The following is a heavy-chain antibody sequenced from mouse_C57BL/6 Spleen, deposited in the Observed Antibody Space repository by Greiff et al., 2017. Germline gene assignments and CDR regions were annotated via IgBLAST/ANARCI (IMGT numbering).Heavy chain of an antibody. D-gene: IGHD1-1*01. Sequence: EVQVQQSGPELVKPGASVKISCKASGYTFTDYYMNWVKQSHGKSLEWIGDINPNNGGTSYNQKFKGKATLTVDKSSSTAYMELRSLTSEDSAVYYCERWGNYYGSSPAWVAYWGQGTLVTVSA. CDR1: GYTFTDYY. CDR3: ERWGNYYGSSPAWVAY. CDR2: INPNNGGT. V-gene: IGHV1-26*01. J-gene: IGHJ3*01.